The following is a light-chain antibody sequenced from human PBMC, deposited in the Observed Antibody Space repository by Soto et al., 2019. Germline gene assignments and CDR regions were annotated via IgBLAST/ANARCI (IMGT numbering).Light chain of an antibody. Sequence: EIVLTQSPGTLSLSPGERATLSCRASQSVSSNYLAWYQQKFGQAPRLLIYDASSRATGVPDRFSGSGSGTDFSLTISRLEPEDFAVYYCLQYGSPPWTFGQGTTVEFK. CDR3: LQYGSPPWT. V-gene: IGKV3-20*01. CDR2: DAS. J-gene: IGKJ1*01. CDR1: QSVSSNY.